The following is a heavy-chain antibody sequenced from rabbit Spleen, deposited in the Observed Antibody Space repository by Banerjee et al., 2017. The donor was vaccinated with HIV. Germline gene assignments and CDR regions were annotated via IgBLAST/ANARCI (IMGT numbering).Heavy chain of an antibody. CDR2: IAAGSSGNT. V-gene: IGHV1S45*01. D-gene: IGHD1-1*01. J-gene: IGHJ4*01. Sequence: QQQLEESGGGLVQPEGSLALTCTASGFSFSNSYYMSWVRQAPGKGLEWIGVIAAGSSGNTFYANWAKGRFTISKTSSTTVTLQMASLTAADMATYFCARRYDTDSDYYDLWGPGTLVTVS. CDR3: ARRYDTDSDYYDL. CDR1: GFSFSNSYY.